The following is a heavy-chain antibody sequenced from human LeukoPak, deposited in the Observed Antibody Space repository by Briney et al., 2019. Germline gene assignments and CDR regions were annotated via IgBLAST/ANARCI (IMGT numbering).Heavy chain of an antibody. D-gene: IGHD2-2*02. J-gene: IGHJ3*02. CDR1: GYTFTSYD. CDR3: AREIGYCSSTSCYKDDAFDI. Sequence: ASVKVSCKASGYTFTSYDINWVRQATGQGLEWMGWMNPNSGNTGYAQKFRGRVTITGNTSISTAYMELSSLRSEDTAVYYCAREIGYCSSTSCYKDDAFDIWGQGTMVTVSS. V-gene: IGHV1-8*03. CDR2: MNPNSGNT.